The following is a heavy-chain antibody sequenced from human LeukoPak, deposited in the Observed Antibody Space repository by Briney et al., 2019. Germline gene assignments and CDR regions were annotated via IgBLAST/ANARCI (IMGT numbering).Heavy chain of an antibody. CDR1: GFTFSSYA. V-gene: IGHV3-30*04. J-gene: IGHJ6*03. CDR2: ISYDGSNK. D-gene: IGHD3-9*01. Sequence: GGSLRLSCAASGFTFSSYAMHWVRQAPGKGLEWVAVISYDGSNKYYADSVKGRFTISRDNSKNTLYLQMNSLRAEDTAVYYCARVKRENILTGYYEYYYYYMDVWGKGTTVTISS. CDR3: ARVKRENILTGYYEYYYYYMDV.